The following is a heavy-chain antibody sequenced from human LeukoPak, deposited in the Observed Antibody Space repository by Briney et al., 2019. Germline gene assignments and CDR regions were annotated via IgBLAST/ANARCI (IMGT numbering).Heavy chain of an antibody. Sequence: GGSLTLSCAASGFTFSDSAMHWVRQASGKGLEWVGRIRSKANSYETAYAASVKGRFTISRDDSKNTAYLQMNNLKTEDTAVYYCTSYIAAAGRTKAFDIWGQGTMVTVSS. D-gene: IGHD6-13*01. CDR3: TSYIAAAGRTKAFDI. CDR1: GFTFSDSA. J-gene: IGHJ3*02. V-gene: IGHV3-73*01. CDR2: IRSKANSYET.